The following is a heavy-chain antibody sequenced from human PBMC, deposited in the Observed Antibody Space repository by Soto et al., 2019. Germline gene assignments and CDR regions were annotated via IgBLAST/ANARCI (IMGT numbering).Heavy chain of an antibody. CDR3: ARAQDRYYYGMDV. J-gene: IGHJ6*02. V-gene: IGHV4-31*03. Sequence: SETLSLTCTFSCGSISSGGYYWSWIRQHPGKGLEWIGYIYYSGSTYYNPSLKSRVTISVDTSKNQFSLKLSSVTAADTAVYYCARAQDRYYYGMDVWGQGTTVTVSS. CDR1: CGSISSGGYY. CDR2: IYYSGST.